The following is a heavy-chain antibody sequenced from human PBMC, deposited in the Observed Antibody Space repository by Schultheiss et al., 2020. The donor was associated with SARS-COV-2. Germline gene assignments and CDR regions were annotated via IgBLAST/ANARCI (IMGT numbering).Heavy chain of an antibody. CDR2: INHSGST. CDR3: AREHYTSYAPYYGMDV. D-gene: IGHD2-2*01. CDR1: GGSFSGYY. J-gene: IGHJ6*02. Sequence: SQTLSLTCAVYGGSFSGYYWSWIRQPPGKGLEWIGEINHSGSTNYNPSLKSRVTISVDTSKNQFSLKLSSVTAADTAVYYCAREHYTSYAPYYGMDVWGQGTTVTVSS. V-gene: IGHV4-34*01.